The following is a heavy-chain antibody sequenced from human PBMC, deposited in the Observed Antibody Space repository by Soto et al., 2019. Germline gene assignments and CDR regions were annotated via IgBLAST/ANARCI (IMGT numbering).Heavy chain of an antibody. Sequence: SGPTLVNPTQPLTLTCTFSGFSLSTSGVGVGWIRQPPGKALEWLALIFWDDDKRYSPSLKSRLTITKDTSKNQVVLTMTNMDPVDTVTYYCARALGPWGAYYFDYWGQGTLVTVSS. CDR1: GFSLSTSGVG. CDR3: ARALGPWGAYYFDY. D-gene: IGHD3-16*01. CDR2: IFWDDDK. J-gene: IGHJ4*02. V-gene: IGHV2-5*02.